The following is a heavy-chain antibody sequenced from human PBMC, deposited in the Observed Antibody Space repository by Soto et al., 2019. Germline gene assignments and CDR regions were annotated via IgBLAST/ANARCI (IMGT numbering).Heavy chain of an antibody. V-gene: IGHV3-7*05. CDR1: GFALSSDL. CDR2: IRQDGGEK. D-gene: IGHD3-10*01. J-gene: IGHJ4*02. Sequence: GGSLRLSCTPAGFALSSDLITWVRQTPGKRLEWVAYIRQDGGEKYYVDSVRGRFTISRDNAKNPLYLQTSSVRADDTAVHYCASMSIGSYSFELWGQGTQVTVSS. CDR3: ASMSIGSYSFEL.